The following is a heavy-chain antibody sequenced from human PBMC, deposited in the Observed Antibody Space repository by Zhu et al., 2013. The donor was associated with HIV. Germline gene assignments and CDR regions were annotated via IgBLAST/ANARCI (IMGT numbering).Heavy chain of an antibody. CDR2: IIPIFGTA. D-gene: IGHD2-15*01. CDR3: ARLLSGVVVVAATSRVARNYGMDV. V-gene: IGHV1-69*01. Sequence: QVQLVQSGAEVKKPGSSVKVSCKASGGTFSSYAISWVRQAPGQGLEWMGGIIPIFGTANYAQKFQGRVTITADESTSTAYMELSSLRSEDTAVYYCARLLSGVVVVAATSRVARNYGMDVWGQGTTVTVSS. J-gene: IGHJ6*02. CDR1: GGTFSSYA.